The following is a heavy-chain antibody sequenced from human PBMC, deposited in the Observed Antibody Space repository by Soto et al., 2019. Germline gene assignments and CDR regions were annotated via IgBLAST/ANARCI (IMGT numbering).Heavy chain of an antibody. CDR2: IHYSGTT. J-gene: IGHJ4*02. V-gene: IGHV4-59*01. CDR1: GTSISSYY. D-gene: IGHD2-8*01. Sequence: AETLSLTCTVSGTSISSYYWICIRQPPGKGLEWIANIHYSGTTNYNPSLASRVTLSVDTSKNQFSLKMTSVTAADRAMYFCARYNSYAIDYWGRGTLVTVSS. CDR3: ARYNSYAIDY.